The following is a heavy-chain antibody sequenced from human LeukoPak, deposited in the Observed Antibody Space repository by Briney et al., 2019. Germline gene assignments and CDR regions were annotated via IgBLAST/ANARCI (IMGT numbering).Heavy chain of an antibody. D-gene: IGHD6-19*01. J-gene: IGHJ4*02. CDR1: GFTFSSQW. Sequence: GGSLRLSCAASGFTFSSQWMSWVRQAPGKGLEWVANVNQGGTEKYYVDSVKDRFTISRDNAKNSLYLQMNSLRVEDTAVYYCASQQWLLSDFDYWGQGTLVTVSS. CDR2: VNQGGTEK. V-gene: IGHV3-7*01. CDR3: ASQQWLLSDFDY.